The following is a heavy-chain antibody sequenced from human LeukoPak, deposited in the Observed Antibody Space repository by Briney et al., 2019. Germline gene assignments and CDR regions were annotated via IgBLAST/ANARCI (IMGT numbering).Heavy chain of an antibody. CDR2: IIPIFGTA. V-gene: IGHV1-69*05. CDR1: GGTFSSYA. Sequence: ASVKVSCKASGGTFSSYAISWVRQAPGQGLEWMGGIIPIFGTANYAQKFQGRVTITTDESTSTAYMELRSLRSDDTAVYYCARDYCSSTSCYLDYWGQGTLVTVSS. J-gene: IGHJ4*02. CDR3: ARDYCSSTSCYLDY. D-gene: IGHD2-2*01.